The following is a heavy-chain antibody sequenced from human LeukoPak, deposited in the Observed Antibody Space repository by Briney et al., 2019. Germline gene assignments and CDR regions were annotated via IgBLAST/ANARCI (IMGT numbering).Heavy chain of an antibody. Sequence: GGSLRLSCAASGFTFSSYGMHWVRQAPGKGLEWVAVIWYDGSNKYYADSVKGRFTISRDNSKNTLYLQMNSLRAEDTAVYYCAKGRVEMATIVDYWGQGTPVTVSS. CDR2: IWYDGSNK. J-gene: IGHJ4*02. CDR3: AKGRVEMATIVDY. D-gene: IGHD5-24*01. V-gene: IGHV3-33*06. CDR1: GFTFSSYG.